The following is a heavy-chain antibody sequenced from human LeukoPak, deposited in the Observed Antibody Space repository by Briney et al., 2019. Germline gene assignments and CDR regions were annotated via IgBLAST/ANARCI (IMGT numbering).Heavy chain of an antibody. D-gene: IGHD3-3*01. CDR1: GGSISSYY. V-gene: IGHV4-59*01. Sequence: SETLSLTCTVSGGSISSYYWSWIRQPPGKGLEWIGYIYYSGSTNYNPPLKSRVTISVDTSKNQFSLKLSSVTAADTAVYYCARSSAGVVIIPKVWGQGTLVTVSS. CDR2: IYYSGST. J-gene: IGHJ4*02. CDR3: ARSSAGVVIIPKV.